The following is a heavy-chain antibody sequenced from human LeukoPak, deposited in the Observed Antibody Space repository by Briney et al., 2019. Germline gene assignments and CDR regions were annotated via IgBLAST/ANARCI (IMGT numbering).Heavy chain of an antibody. Sequence: GGSLRLSCAASGFTFSTYAMSWVRQAPGKGLEWVSTISGSGGSTYYADSVKGRFTISRDNSRNTLYLQMNSLKTEDTAVYYCTTYSSSWYVGYFDYWGQGTLVTVSS. CDR1: GFTFSTYA. D-gene: IGHD6-13*01. V-gene: IGHV3-23*01. J-gene: IGHJ4*02. CDR2: ISGSGGST. CDR3: TTYSSSWYVGYFDY.